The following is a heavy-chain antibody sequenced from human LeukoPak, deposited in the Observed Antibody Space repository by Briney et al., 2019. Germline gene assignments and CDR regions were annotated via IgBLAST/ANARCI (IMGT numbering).Heavy chain of an antibody. J-gene: IGHJ4*02. Sequence: SGGSLRLSCAASGFTFSDHYLDWVRQAPGKGLEWVGRSRRKTNRYTTQYAASVKGRFTISRDDSKNSLTLHMNTLRADDTAVYYCAKDGGTHFDHWGQGTLVTVSS. CDR2: SRRKTNRYTT. V-gene: IGHV3-72*01. CDR1: GFTFSDHY. CDR3: AKDGGTHFDH. D-gene: IGHD1-26*01.